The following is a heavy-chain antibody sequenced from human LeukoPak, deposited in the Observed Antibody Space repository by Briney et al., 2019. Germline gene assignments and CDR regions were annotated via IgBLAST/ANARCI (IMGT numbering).Heavy chain of an antibody. D-gene: IGHD3-10*01. CDR1: GHTFTTYD. CDR2: MNPDSGNT. CDR3: ARANYYGSGKKDLDY. Sequence: ASVKASCKASGHTFTTYDINWGRQATGQRLEWMGWMNPDSGNTGYAQKFQGRVTMTRNTSMSTAYMELNSLRSEDTAVYYCARANYYGSGKKDLDYWGQGTLVTVSS. J-gene: IGHJ4*02. V-gene: IGHV1-8*01.